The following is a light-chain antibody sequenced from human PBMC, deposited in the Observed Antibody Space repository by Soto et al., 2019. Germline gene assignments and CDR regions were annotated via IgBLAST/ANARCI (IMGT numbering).Light chain of an antibody. CDR3: LQHNTYPYT. CDR1: QGIRND. CDR2: AAS. Sequence: DIQMTQSPSSLPASVGDRVTIICRASQGIRNDLGWYQQKPGKAPKRLIYAASSLDGGDPSRFSGSGSGTECALTISSLQPEDFSTYYCLQHNTYPYTFGQGTKLEI. J-gene: IGKJ2*01. V-gene: IGKV1-17*01.